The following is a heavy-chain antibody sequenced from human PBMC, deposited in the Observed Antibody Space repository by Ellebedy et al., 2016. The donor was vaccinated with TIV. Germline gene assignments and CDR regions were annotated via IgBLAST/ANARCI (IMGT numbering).Heavy chain of an antibody. Sequence: SETLSLTCTVSGGSISSGGYYWSWIRQHPGKGLEWIGYIYYSGSTNYNPSLKSRATISLDPPKKQLSLRLTSVTAADAAVYYCASGPNHYFFNYWGQGTLVTGSS. CDR2: IYYSGST. J-gene: IGHJ4*02. CDR3: ASGPNHYFFNY. D-gene: IGHD3-10*01. V-gene: IGHV4-61*08. CDR1: GGSISSGGYY.